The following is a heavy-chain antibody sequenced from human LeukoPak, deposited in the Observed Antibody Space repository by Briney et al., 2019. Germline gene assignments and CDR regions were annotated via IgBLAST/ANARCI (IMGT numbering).Heavy chain of an antibody. J-gene: IGHJ6*02. D-gene: IGHD1-26*01. CDR2: IHYSGSS. CDR1: GDSTSNFY. CDR3: ARQALSRSGSYSNYYGMDV. V-gene: IGHV4-59*08. Sequence: SETLSLTCSVSGDSTSNFYWNWIRQSPGKGLEWIGNIHYSGSSNYNPSLKSRVTISIDTSRRQFFLKLSSVTAADTAVYYCARQALSRSGSYSNYYGMDVWGQGTTVTVSS.